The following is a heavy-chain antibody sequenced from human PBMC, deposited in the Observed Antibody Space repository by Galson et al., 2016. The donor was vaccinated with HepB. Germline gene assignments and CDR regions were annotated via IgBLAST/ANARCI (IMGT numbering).Heavy chain of an antibody. Sequence: SLRLSCAASGFTFSYYAMHWVRQAPGKGLEWVALISHDGTSKYYADSLKGQFTISRDNSKNTLYLQMNSLRVEDTAVYYCAGTYLLDYWGQGTPVTVSS. J-gene: IGHJ4*02. D-gene: IGHD2-15*01. CDR2: ISHDGTSK. V-gene: IGHV3-30-3*01. CDR3: AGTYLLDY. CDR1: GFTFSYYA.